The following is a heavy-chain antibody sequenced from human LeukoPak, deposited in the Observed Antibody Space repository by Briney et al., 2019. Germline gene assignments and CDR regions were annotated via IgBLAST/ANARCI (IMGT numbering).Heavy chain of an antibody. D-gene: IGHD5-18*01. V-gene: IGHV3-23*01. Sequence: GGSLRLSCAASGFTFDNYAMHWVRQAPGKGLERVSFIRGGGGVTYYADSVKGRFTISRDNSRNTLYIHMNSLRAEDTAVYYCAKSSYSYGNDAIDVWGQGTMVTASS. CDR1: GFTFDNYA. CDR3: AKSSYSYGNDAIDV. J-gene: IGHJ3*01. CDR2: IRGGGGVT.